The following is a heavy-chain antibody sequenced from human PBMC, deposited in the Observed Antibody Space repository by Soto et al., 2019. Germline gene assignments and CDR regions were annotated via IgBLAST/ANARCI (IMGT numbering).Heavy chain of an antibody. CDR1: GGTFSSYA. D-gene: IGHD5-18*01. CDR2: IIPIFGTA. J-gene: IGHJ6*02. Sequence: QVQLVQSGAEVKKPGSSVKVSCKASGGTFSSYAISWVRQAPGQGLEWMGGIIPIFGTANYAQKFQGRVTITADKSTSTAYIELSSLRSEDTAVYYCARKASDTAMASRYGMDVCGQGTTVTVSS. V-gene: IGHV1-69*06. CDR3: ARKASDTAMASRYGMDV.